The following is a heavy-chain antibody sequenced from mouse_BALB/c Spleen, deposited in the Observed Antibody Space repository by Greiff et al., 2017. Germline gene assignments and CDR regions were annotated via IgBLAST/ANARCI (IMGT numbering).Heavy chain of an antibody. CDR3: ASGAPYYYAMDY. V-gene: IGHV5-17*02. CDR1: GFTFSSFG. Sequence: VESGGGLVQPGGSRKLSCAASGFTFSSFGMHWVRQAPEKGLEWVAYISSGSSTIYYADTVKGRFTISRDNPKNTLFLQMTSLRSEDTAMYYCASGAPYYYAMDYWGQGTSVTVSS. J-gene: IGHJ4*01. CDR2: ISSGSSTI.